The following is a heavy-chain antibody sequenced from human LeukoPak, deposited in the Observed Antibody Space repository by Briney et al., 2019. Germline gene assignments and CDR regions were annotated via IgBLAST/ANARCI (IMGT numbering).Heavy chain of an antibody. CDR3: AKVSVCFRCYFDY. V-gene: IGHV3-23*01. J-gene: IGHJ4*02. D-gene: IGHD2-8*01. CDR2: INGAGDHT. Sequence: GGSLRLSCAASGYAFSSHGLTWVRQAPGKGLEWVATINGAGDHTVYAETVKGRFTISRDNSKNMLYLQMNTLRAEDTAIYSCAKVSVCFRCYFDYWGQGVLVTVSS. CDR1: GYAFSSHG.